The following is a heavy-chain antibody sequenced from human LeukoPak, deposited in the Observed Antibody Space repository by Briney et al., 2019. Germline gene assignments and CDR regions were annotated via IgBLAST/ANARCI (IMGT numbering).Heavy chain of an antibody. CDR1: GYTFTSYG. CDR3: ARGVVVVPSGFDP. V-gene: IGHV1-18*01. J-gene: IGHJ5*02. CDR2: ISAYNGNT. D-gene: IGHD2-2*01. Sequence: ASVRVSCKASGYTFTSYGISWVRQAPGQGLEWMGWISAYNGNTNYAQKLQGRVTMTRNTSISTAYMELSSLRSEDTAVYYCARGVVVVPSGFDPWGQGTLVTVSS.